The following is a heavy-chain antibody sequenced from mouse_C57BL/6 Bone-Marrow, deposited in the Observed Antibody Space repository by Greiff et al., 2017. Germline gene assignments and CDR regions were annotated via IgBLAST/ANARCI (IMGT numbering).Heavy chain of an antibody. D-gene: IGHD1-1*01. CDR2: IDPSDSYT. CDR3: ARRWLYYDGSGSIAY. V-gene: IGHV1-59*01. CDR1: GYTFTSYW. Sequence: QVQLQQPGAELVRPGTSVKLSCKASGYTFTSYWMHWVKQRPGQGLEWIGVIDPSDSYTNYNQKFKGKATLTVDTSSSTAYMQLSSLTPEDSAVYYCARRWLYYDGSGSIAYWGQGTLVTVSA. J-gene: IGHJ3*01.